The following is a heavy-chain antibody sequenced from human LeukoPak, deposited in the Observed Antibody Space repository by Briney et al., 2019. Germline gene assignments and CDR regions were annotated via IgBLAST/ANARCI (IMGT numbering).Heavy chain of an antibody. CDR3: ARHTPSITIFGVADPTLGGMDV. CDR1: GFTFSSYW. V-gene: IGHV3-7*01. J-gene: IGHJ6*02. Sequence: PGGSLRLSCAASGFTFSSYWMSWVRQAPGKGLEWVANIKQDGSEKYYVDSVKGRFTISRDNAKNSLYLQMNSLRAEDTAVYYCARHTPSITIFGVADPTLGGMDVWGQGTTVTVSS. D-gene: IGHD3-3*01. CDR2: IKQDGSEK.